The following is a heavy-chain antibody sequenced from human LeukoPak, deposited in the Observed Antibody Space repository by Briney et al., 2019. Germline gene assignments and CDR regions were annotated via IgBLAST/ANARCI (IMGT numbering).Heavy chain of an antibody. Sequence: GGSLRLSCAASGFTFSSYAMSWVRQAPGKGLEWVSSIGGSGGSTYYADSVKGRFTISRDNSKNTLYLQMNSLRAEDTAVYYCARDCSGGSCYSLALDYWGQGTLVTVSS. CDR1: GFTFSSYA. CDR2: IGGSGGST. V-gene: IGHV3-23*01. J-gene: IGHJ4*02. CDR3: ARDCSGGSCYSLALDY. D-gene: IGHD2-15*01.